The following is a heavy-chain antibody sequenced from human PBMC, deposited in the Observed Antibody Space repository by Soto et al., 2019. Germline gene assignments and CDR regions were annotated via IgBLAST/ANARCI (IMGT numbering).Heavy chain of an antibody. J-gene: IGHJ4*02. CDR2: IYYSGST. D-gene: IGHD1-7*01. Sequence: QLQLQESGPGLVKPSETLSLTCTVSGGSISSSSYYWGWIRQPPGKGLEWIGSIYYSGSTYYNPSLKSRVTISVDTSKNQFSLKLSSVTAADTAVYYCARSIITGTTLFDYWGQGTLVTVSS. CDR3: ARSIITGTTLFDY. CDR1: GGSISSSSYY. V-gene: IGHV4-39*01.